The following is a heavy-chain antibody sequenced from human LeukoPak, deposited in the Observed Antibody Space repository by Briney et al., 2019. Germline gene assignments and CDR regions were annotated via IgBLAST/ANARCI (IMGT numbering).Heavy chain of an antibody. CDR3: ARARYYYDSSGSLGWFDH. J-gene: IGHJ5*02. V-gene: IGHV1-18*01. CDR2: ISAYNGNT. Sequence: ASVKVSCKASGYTFTSYGISWVRQAPGQGLEWMGWISAYNGNTNYVQKLQGRVTMTTDTSTSTAYMELRSLRFDDTAVYYCARARYYYDSSGSLGWFDHWGQGTLVTVSS. CDR1: GYTFTSYG. D-gene: IGHD3-22*01.